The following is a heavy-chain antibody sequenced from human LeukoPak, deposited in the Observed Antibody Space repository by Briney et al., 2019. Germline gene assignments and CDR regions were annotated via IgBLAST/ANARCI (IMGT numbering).Heavy chain of an antibody. CDR3: AKDRQEITMVRGVTAFDY. J-gene: IGHJ4*02. CDR2: ISWNSGSI. V-gene: IGHV3-9*01. CDR1: GFTFDVYA. D-gene: IGHD3-10*01. Sequence: PGGSLRLSCAASGFTFDVYAMHWVRQAPGKGLGWVSGISWNSGSIGYADSVKGRFTISRDNAKNSLYLQMNSLRAEDTALYYCAKDRQEITMVRGVTAFDYWGQGTLVTVSS.